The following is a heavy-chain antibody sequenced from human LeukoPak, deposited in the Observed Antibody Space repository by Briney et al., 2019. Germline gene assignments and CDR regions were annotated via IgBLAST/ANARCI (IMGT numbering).Heavy chain of an antibody. D-gene: IGHD1-20*01. Sequence: PGGSLRLSGAVSGFTLSDYCMSWIRQAPGKGLEWLSYISSSGSTIYYADSVKGRFTISRDNAKNSLYLQMNSLRAEDTAVYYCARRRYNWNAIDYWGQGTLVTVSS. J-gene: IGHJ4*02. CDR1: GFTLSDYC. V-gene: IGHV3-11*01. CDR2: ISSSGSTI. CDR3: ARRRYNWNAIDY.